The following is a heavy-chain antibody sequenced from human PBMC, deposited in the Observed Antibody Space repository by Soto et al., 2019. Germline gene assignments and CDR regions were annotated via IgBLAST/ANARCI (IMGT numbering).Heavy chain of an antibody. D-gene: IGHD3-22*01. CDR1: GGTFSSYA. CDR3: ALARYYDTGHGMDV. Sequence: ASVKVSCKASGGTFSSYAISWLRQAPGQGLERMGGIIPIFGTANYAQKFQGRVTITADKSTSTAYMELSSLRSEDTAVYYCALARYYDTGHGMDVWGQGTTVTVSS. CDR2: IIPIFGTA. V-gene: IGHV1-69*06. J-gene: IGHJ6*02.